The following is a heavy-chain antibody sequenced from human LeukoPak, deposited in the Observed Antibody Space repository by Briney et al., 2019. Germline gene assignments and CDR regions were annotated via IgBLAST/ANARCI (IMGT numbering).Heavy chain of an antibody. CDR3: AREWGFYDSSGCLDY. CDR1: GFTVSSNY. J-gene: IGHJ4*02. CDR2: IYSGGST. Sequence: GGSLRLSCAASGFTVSSNYMSWVRQAPGKGLEWVSVIYSGGSTYYADSVKGRFTISRDNSKNTLYLQMNSLRAEDTAVYYCAREWGFYDSSGCLDYWGQGTLVTVSS. V-gene: IGHV3-53*01. D-gene: IGHD3-22*01.